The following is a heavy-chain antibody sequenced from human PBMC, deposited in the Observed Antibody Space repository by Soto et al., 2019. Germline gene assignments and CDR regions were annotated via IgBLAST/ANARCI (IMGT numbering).Heavy chain of an antibody. Sequence: QVQLVESGGGVVQPGRSLRLSCAASGFTFSSYGMHWVRQAPGKGLEWVAVIWYDGSNKYYADSVKGRFTISRDNSKNTLYLQMNSLRAEDTAVYYCAREIGLVEAAAGPAFDIWGQGTMVTVSS. CDR3: AREIGLVEAAAGPAFDI. CDR1: GFTFSSYG. J-gene: IGHJ3*02. V-gene: IGHV3-33*01. D-gene: IGHD6-13*01. CDR2: IWYDGSNK.